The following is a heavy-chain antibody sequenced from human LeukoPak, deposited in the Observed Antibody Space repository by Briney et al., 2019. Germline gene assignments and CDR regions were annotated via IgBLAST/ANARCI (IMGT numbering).Heavy chain of an antibody. D-gene: IGHD3-3*01. CDR3: AKDQPITIFGVATYYFDY. V-gene: IGHV3-23*01. Sequence: GGSLRLSCAASGFTFSSYAMSWVRQSPGKWLEWVSAISVSGGSTYYADSVKGRFTISRDNSKNTLFLQMNSLRAEDTAVYSCAKDQPITIFGVATYYFDYWGQGTLVTVSS. CDR2: ISVSGGST. J-gene: IGHJ4*02. CDR1: GFTFSSYA.